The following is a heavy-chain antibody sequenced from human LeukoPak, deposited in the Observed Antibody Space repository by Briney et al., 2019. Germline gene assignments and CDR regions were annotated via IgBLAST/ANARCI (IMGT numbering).Heavy chain of an antibody. D-gene: IGHD3-10*01. J-gene: IGHJ5*02. Sequence: GASVKVSCKASGYTFTGYYMHWVRQAPGQGLEWMGWINPNSGGTNYAQKFQGRVTMTRDTSISTAYMELSRLRSDDTAVYYCARADYYGSGSYGSWFDPWGQGTLVTVSS. V-gene: IGHV1-2*02. CDR3: ARADYYGSGSYGSWFDP. CDR2: INPNSGGT. CDR1: GYTFTGYY.